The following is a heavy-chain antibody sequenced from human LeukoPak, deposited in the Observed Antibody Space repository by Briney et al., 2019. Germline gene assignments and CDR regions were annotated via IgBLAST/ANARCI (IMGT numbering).Heavy chain of an antibody. V-gene: IGHV1-69*01. D-gene: IGHD3-22*01. CDR1: GGTFSSYA. J-gene: IGHJ3*02. CDR3: ARGLFPAVEYYDSSGYYFDAFDI. Sequence: SVKVSCKASGGTFSSYAISWVRQASGQGLEWVGGIIPIFGTAHYAQKFQGRVTITADESTSTAYMELSSLRSEDTAVYFCARGLFPAVEYYDSSGYYFDAFDIWGQGTMVTVSS. CDR2: IIPIFGTA.